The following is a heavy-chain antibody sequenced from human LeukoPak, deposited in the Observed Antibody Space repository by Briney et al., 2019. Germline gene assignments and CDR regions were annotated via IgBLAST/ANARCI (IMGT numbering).Heavy chain of an antibody. J-gene: IGHJ4*02. CDR2: INPSGGST. CDR3: ARAHVDTAMVTGRFDY. Sequence: GASVKVSCKASGYTFTSHYMHWVRQAPGQGLEWMGIINPSGGSTSYAQKFQGRVTMTRDTSTSTVYMELSSLRSEDTAVYYCARAHVDTAMVTGRFDYWGQGTLVTVSS. CDR1: GYTFTSHY. V-gene: IGHV1-46*01. D-gene: IGHD5-18*01.